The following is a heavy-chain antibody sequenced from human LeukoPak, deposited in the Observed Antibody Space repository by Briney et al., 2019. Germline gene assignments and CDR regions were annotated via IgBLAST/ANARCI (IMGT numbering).Heavy chain of an antibody. J-gene: IGHJ4*02. CDR2: IYYSGST. D-gene: IGHD6-19*01. V-gene: IGHV4-59*01. Sequence: SETLSLTCTVSGGPISNSYWSRIRQPPGKGLEWIGYIYYSGSTNYNPSLKSRVTISVDTSKNQFSLKLSSVTAADTAVYYCARVGSGWFRFDYWGQGTLVTVSS. CDR1: GGPISNSY. CDR3: ARVGSGWFRFDY.